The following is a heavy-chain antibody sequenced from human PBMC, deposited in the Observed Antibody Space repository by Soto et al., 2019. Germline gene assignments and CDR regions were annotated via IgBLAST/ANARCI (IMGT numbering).Heavy chain of an antibody. CDR1: GGSMRNYF. CDR2: THYSGTT. D-gene: IGHD6-13*01. V-gene: IGHV4-59*01. CDR3: AAGEASSRNLAPYYLDF. J-gene: IGHJ4*02. Sequence: QVQLQESGPGLVKSSETLSLTCTVSGGSMRNYFWTWIRQPPGKGLEWIGYTHYSGTTSFFHSHIPSLRSRVTISEDTSKNQFSRKLLSVTTADTAVYFCAAGEASSRNLAPYYLDFWGQGTLVTVSS.